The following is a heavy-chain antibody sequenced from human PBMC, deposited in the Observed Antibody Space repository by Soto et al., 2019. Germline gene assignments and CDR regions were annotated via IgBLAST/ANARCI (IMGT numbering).Heavy chain of an antibody. Sequence: GGSLRLSCAAAGFTFSDYYMSWIRQAPGNGLEWVSSISSSSSYIYYADSVKGRFTVSRDNAKNSPYLQMNSLRAEDTAVYYCARGLYYYDSSGYYSPWGQGTLVTVSS. D-gene: IGHD3-22*01. CDR1: GFTFSDYY. CDR2: ISSSSSYI. J-gene: IGHJ5*02. CDR3: ARGLYYYDSSGYYSP. V-gene: IGHV3-11*06.